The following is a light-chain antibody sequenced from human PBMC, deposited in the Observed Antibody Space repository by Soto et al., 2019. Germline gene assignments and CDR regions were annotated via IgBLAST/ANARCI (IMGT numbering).Light chain of an antibody. CDR3: GSYTTSTAPGL. V-gene: IGLV2-14*01. J-gene: IGLJ1*01. CDR2: EVS. CDR1: SSDVGGYNY. Sequence: QSVLTQPASVSGSPGQSITISCTGTSSDVGGYNYVSWYQQHPGKAPKLMIYEVSNRPSGVSNRFSGSKSGNTASLTISGLQAEDEADYYCGSYTTSTAPGLFGTGTKVTVL.